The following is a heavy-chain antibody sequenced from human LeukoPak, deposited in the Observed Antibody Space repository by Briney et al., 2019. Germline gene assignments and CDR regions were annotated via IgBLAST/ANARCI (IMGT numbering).Heavy chain of an antibody. CDR3: ARDVGYSSGWYNFDY. CDR2: IYYSGST. D-gene: IGHD6-19*01. J-gene: IGHJ4*02. V-gene: IGHV4-39*02. CDR1: GGSISSSSYY. Sequence: SETLSLTCTVSGGSISSSSYYWGWIRQPPGKGLEWIGSIYYSGSTYYNPSLKSRVTISVDTSKNQFSLKLSSVTAADTAVYYCARDVGYSSGWYNFDYWGQGTLVTVSS.